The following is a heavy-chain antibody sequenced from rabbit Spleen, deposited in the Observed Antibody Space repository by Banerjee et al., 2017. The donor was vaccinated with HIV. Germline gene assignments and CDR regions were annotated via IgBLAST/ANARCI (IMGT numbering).Heavy chain of an antibody. Sequence: QEQLVESGGDLVQPEGSLTLTCTASGFSFSSSYWICWVRQAPGKGLEWIACIYPTDSGTYYANWAKGRFTISKSSSTTVTLQMTSLTAADTATYFCARRGSGSAAYAGNAFNLWGPGTLVTVS. D-gene: IGHD6-1*01. CDR2: IYPTDSGT. CDR1: GFSFSSSYW. CDR3: ARRGSGSAAYAGNAFNL. J-gene: IGHJ4*01. V-gene: IGHV1S45*01.